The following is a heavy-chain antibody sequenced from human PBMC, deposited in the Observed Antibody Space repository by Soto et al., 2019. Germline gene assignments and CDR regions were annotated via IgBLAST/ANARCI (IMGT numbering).Heavy chain of an antibody. D-gene: IGHD3-16*01. CDR2: IYYSGST. V-gene: IGHV4-59*01. CDR3: ARSIWGKLFDY. Sequence: SETLSLTCTVSGGSISSYYWSWIRQPPGKGLEWIGYIYYSGSTNYNPSLKSRVTISVDTSKNQFSLKLSSVTAADTAVYYCARSIWGKLFDYWGQGTLVTVSS. CDR1: GGSISSYY. J-gene: IGHJ4*02.